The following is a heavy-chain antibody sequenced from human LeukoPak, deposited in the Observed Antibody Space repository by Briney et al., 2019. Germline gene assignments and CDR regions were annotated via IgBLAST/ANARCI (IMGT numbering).Heavy chain of an antibody. V-gene: IGHV3-33*06. CDR1: GFTFSSYG. CDR3: AKDAPTYYDFWSGYPSRTAFDI. Sequence: GGSLRLSCAASGFTFSSYGMHWVRQAPGKGLEWVAVIWYDGSNKYYADSVKGRFTISRDNSKNTLYLQMNSLRAEDTAVYYCAKDAPTYYDFWSGYPSRTAFDIWGQGTMVTVSS. D-gene: IGHD3-3*01. J-gene: IGHJ3*02. CDR2: IWYDGSNK.